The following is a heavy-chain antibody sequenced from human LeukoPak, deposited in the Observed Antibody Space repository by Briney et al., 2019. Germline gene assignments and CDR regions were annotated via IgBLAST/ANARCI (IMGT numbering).Heavy chain of an antibody. CDR2: ISSSSSYI. CDR3: ARASVQLERPPYFDY. Sequence: GGSLRLSCAASGFTFSSYSMNWVRQAPGKGLEWVSSISSSSSYIYYADSVKGRFTISRDNAKNSLYLQMNSLRAEDTAVYYCARASVQLERPPYFDYWGQGTLVTVSS. J-gene: IGHJ4*02. CDR1: GFTFSSYS. D-gene: IGHD1-1*01. V-gene: IGHV3-21*01.